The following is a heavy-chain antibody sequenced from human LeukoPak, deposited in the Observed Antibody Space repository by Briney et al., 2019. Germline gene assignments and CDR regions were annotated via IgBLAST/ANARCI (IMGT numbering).Heavy chain of an antibody. J-gene: IGHJ4*02. CDR2: IYSSGSN. V-gene: IGHV4-4*07. CDR3: AREPTSGREPTSGRPLDY. D-gene: IGHD5-12*01. CDR1: GGSISGYF. Sequence: SETLSLTCTVSGGSISGYFWTWIRQPAGKGLEWIGRIYSSGSNDYNPSLKSRVTMSLDTSKNHFSLNLTSVTAADTAVYYCAREPTSGREPTSGRPLDYWGQGTLVTVSS.